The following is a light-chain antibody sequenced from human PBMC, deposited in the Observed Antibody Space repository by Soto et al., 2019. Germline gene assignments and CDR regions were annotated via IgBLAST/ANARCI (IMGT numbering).Light chain of an antibody. Sequence: EIVLTQSPCTLSLYPGERATLSCRASQSVSSSYLAWYQQKPGQAPRLLIYGASSRATGIPDRFSGSGSGTDFTLTISRLEPEDFAVYYCQQYASSPRTFGQGTKVDI. J-gene: IGKJ1*01. CDR1: QSVSSSY. CDR3: QQYASSPRT. CDR2: GAS. V-gene: IGKV3-20*01.